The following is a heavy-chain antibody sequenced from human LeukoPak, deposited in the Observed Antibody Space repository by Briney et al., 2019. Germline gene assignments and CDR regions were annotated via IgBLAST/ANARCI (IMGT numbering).Heavy chain of an antibody. D-gene: IGHD6-19*01. CDR2: IYSGIST. V-gene: IGHV3-53*01. CDR1: GFTVSSNY. CDR3: ARSKTVAGTIDY. Sequence: GGSLRLSCAASGFTVSSNYMIWVRQAPGKGLEWVSVIYSGISTYYADSVKGRFTISRDNSKNTLYLQMNSLRAEDTAVYYCARSKTVAGTIDYWGQGTLVIVSS. J-gene: IGHJ4*02.